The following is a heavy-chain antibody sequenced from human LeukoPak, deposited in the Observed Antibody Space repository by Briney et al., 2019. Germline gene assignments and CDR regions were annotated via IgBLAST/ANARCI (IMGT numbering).Heavy chain of an antibody. Sequence: SETLSLTCAVYGGTFSGYYWSWIRQPPGKRLEWVGESNDSGGTNYNPSLKSRVTISADKSKNQVSLKLTSVTAADTAVYYCARQESDLYYYYGMDVWGQGTTVTVSS. CDR1: GGTFSGYY. CDR2: SNDSGGT. D-gene: IGHD3-10*01. J-gene: IGHJ6*02. V-gene: IGHV4-34*01. CDR3: ARQESDLYYYYGMDV.